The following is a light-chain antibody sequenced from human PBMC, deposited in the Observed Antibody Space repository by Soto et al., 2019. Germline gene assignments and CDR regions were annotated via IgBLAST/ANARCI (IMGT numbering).Light chain of an antibody. J-gene: IGKJ2*01. CDR1: QDISTW. Sequence: DIQMSQPPSSVSASVGDRVSITCRASQDISTWLAWYQEKPGKAPELLIFAASNLQTGVPSRFSGSGSGTTFTLTISSLQPEDFAIYFCQQANSFPYTFGQGTNVEI. CDR3: QQANSFPYT. CDR2: AAS. V-gene: IGKV1-12*01.